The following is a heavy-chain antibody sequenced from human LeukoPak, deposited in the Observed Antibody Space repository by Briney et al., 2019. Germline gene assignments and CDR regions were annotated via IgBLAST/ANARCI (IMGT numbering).Heavy chain of an antibody. CDR1: GFTFRSHA. Sequence: QSGGSLSLSCVGSGFTFRSHAMSWVRQAPEKGLEFVSGIYENGGTTYYADSVKGRFSISRDNSKNTLYLQMDSLRGEDTAVYYCAKDFRIGYSAHFDYWGQGALVTVSS. V-gene: IGHV3-23*01. D-gene: IGHD2-21*01. J-gene: IGHJ4*02. CDR2: IYENGGTT. CDR3: AKDFRIGYSAHFDY.